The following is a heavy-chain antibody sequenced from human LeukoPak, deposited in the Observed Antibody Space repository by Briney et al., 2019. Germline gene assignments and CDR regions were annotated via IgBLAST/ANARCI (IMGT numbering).Heavy chain of an antibody. CDR2: IIGSGGAT. D-gene: IGHD6-6*01. Sequence: PGGSLRLSCAASGFAFSNYAMNWGRQAPGKGLGWVSGIIGSGGATYSAHSVKGRFPISRDHSRNTLYLQMNSLSAEDTAVYYCAKTDQPSSHFDLFDDWGQGILVTVSS. V-gene: IGHV3-23*01. CDR1: GFAFSNYA. J-gene: IGHJ4*02. CDR3: AKTDQPSSHFDLFDD.